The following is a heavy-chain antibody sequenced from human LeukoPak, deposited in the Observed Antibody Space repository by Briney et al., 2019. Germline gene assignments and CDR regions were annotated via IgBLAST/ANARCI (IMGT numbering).Heavy chain of an antibody. CDR1: GFTFSSYG. Sequence: GGSLRLSCAASGFTFSSYGMHWVRQAPGKGLEWVAVISYDGSNKYYADSVKVRFTISRDNSKNTLYLQMNSLRAEDTAVYYCAKHLVYYDSSPGAFDIWGQGTMVTVSS. J-gene: IGHJ3*02. V-gene: IGHV3-30*18. CDR2: ISYDGSNK. CDR3: AKHLVYYDSSPGAFDI. D-gene: IGHD3-22*01.